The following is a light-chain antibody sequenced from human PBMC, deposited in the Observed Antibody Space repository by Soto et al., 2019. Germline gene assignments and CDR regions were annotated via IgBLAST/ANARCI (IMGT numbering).Light chain of an antibody. CDR1: QSISSSY. Sequence: EIVLTQSPGTLSLSPGERATLSCRASQSISSSYLAWYQQKPGQAHRLLIYAASSRATGIPDRFSGSGSGTDFTLTISRLEPEDFAVYYCQHYCSSSYTVGQGTQLEIK. CDR3: QHYCSSSYT. V-gene: IGKV3-20*01. J-gene: IGKJ2*01. CDR2: AAS.